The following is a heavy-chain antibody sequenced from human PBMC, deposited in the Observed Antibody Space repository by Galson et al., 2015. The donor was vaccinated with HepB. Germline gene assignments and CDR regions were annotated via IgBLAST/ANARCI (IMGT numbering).Heavy chain of an antibody. V-gene: IGHV6-1*01. Sequence: CAISGDSVSSNSAAWNWIRQSPSGGLEFLGRTYYRSKWYYDYAESLRGRITVSSDTSKNQFSLQLNSVTPEDTAVYYCARDFGGGLDALDTWGQGTLVTVSS. CDR3: ARDFGGGLDALDT. J-gene: IGHJ3*02. CDR2: TYYRSKWYY. D-gene: IGHD3-16*01. CDR1: GDSVSSNSAA.